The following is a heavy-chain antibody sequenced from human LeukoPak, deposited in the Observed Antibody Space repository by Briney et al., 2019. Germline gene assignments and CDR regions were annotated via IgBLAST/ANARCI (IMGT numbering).Heavy chain of an antibody. D-gene: IGHD3-10*01. CDR2: IFPDDSET. CDR3: ARHRRRSIIGTASSRGFDS. Sequence: GESLKISCKGSGYSFTSYWIGWVRQMPGKGLEWMGIIFPDDSETRYSPSFQGQVTISADKSISTAYLQWSSLKASDTAMYYCARHRRRSIIGTASSRGFDSWGQGTLVTVSS. J-gene: IGHJ4*02. CDR1: GYSFTSYW. V-gene: IGHV5-51*01.